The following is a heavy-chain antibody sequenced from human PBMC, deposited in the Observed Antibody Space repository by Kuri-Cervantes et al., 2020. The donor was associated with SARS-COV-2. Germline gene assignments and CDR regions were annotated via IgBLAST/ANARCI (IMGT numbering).Heavy chain of an antibody. V-gene: IGHV3-72*01. D-gene: IGHD6-13*01. J-gene: IGHJ4*02. CDR3: ARDSRYSSSWYLNDY. Sequence: GGSLRLSCAASGFTFSDYYMDWVRQAPGRGLEWVARMRKKVNNYGTEYAASVKGRFTISRHESQNSLDLQMNSLKTEDTAVYYCARDSRYSSSWYLNDYWGQGTLVTVSS. CDR2: MRKKVNNYGT. CDR1: GFTFSDYY.